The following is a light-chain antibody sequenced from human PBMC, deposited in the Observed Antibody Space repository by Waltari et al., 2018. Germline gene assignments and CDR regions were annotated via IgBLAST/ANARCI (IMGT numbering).Light chain of an antibody. CDR3: SSYTSSGTLVL. Sequence: QSALTQPASVSGSPGQSITISCTGTSRYPGGYKFFSWYQQHPGKAPQLMIYDVNNRPSEISNRFSGSKSGNTASLTISGLQAEDEADYYCSSYTSSGTLVLFGGGTKLTVL. CDR1: SRYPGGYKF. J-gene: IGLJ2*01. CDR2: DVN. V-gene: IGLV2-14*03.